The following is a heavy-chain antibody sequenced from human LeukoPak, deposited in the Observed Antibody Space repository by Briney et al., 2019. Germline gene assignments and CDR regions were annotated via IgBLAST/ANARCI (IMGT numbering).Heavy chain of an antibody. CDR2: ISVGGGST. J-gene: IGHJ4*02. CDR3: AKDVGTINRGRFDC. Sequence: PGGSLRLSCAASGFSFCSYDMSWVRQAPGKGLEWVSGISVGGGSTYYADSVKGRFTISRDNSKNTLFLQMKSLRAEDTAVYYCAKDVGTINRGRFDCWGQGTLVTVSS. D-gene: IGHD5-12*01. CDR1: GFSFCSYD. V-gene: IGHV3-23*01.